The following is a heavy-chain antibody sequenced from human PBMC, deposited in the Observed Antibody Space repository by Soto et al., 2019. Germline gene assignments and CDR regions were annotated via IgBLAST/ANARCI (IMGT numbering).Heavy chain of an antibody. Sequence: QVQLVESGGGVVQPGRSLRLSCAASGFTFSSYGMHWVRQAPGTWLEWVAVIWYDGSNKYYADSVKGRFTISRDNSKNTLYLQMNSLRAEDTAVYYCARDPPSGAFDSWGQGTMVTVSS. J-gene: IGHJ3*02. CDR1: GFTFSSYG. D-gene: IGHD1-1*01. V-gene: IGHV3-33*01. CDR2: IWYDGSNK. CDR3: ARDPPSGAFDS.